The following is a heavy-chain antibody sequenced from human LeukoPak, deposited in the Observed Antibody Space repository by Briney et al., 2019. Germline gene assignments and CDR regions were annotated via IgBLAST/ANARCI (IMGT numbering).Heavy chain of an antibody. CDR1: GFTFSSYS. CDR2: ISSSSSTI. J-gene: IGHJ4*02. CDR3: AKANSITIFGVISPVDY. Sequence: GGSLRLSCAASGFTFSSYSMNWVRQAPGKGLEWVSYISSSSSTIYYADSVKGRFTISRDNSKNTLYLQMNSLRAEDTAAYYCAKANSITIFGVISPVDYWGQGTLVTVSS. D-gene: IGHD3-3*01. V-gene: IGHV3-48*01.